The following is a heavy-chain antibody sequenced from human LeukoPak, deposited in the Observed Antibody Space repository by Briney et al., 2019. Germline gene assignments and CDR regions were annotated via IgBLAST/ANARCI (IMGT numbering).Heavy chain of an antibody. V-gene: IGHV3-23*01. J-gene: IGHJ1*01. CDR2: ISGSGNTT. D-gene: IGHD3-22*01. CDR3: AKGPAGYHYMGEYFQH. Sequence: PGGSLRLSCAASGFTFSSYAMSWVRQAPGKGLEWVSAISGSGNTTYYADSVKGRFTISRDNSKNTLYLQMNSLRAEDTAVYYCAKGPAGYHYMGEYFQHWGQGTLVTVSS. CDR1: GFTFSSYA.